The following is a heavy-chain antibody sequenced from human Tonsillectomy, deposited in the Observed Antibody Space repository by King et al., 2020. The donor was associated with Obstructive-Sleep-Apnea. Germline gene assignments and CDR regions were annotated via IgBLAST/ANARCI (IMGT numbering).Heavy chain of an antibody. CDR1: GGSISSTNW. J-gene: IGHJ6*02. Sequence: QLQESGPGLVKPSGTLSLTCAVSGGSISSTNWWSWVRQPPGKGLEWIWEIYHSGSTSNNPSLKSRVTISVDKSKNQYSLELTSVTAADTAVYFCARHSYSSGLYYYGLDVWGQGTTVTVSS. CDR3: ARHSYSSGLYYYGLDV. CDR2: IYHSGST. V-gene: IGHV4-4*02. D-gene: IGHD6-19*01.